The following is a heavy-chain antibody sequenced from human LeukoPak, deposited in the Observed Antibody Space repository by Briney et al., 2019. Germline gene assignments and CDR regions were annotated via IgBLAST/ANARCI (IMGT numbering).Heavy chain of an antibody. V-gene: IGHV3-21*01. CDR1: GLTFSSYN. CDR3: AKDFTGARDY. Sequence: PGGSLRLSCAASGLTFSSYNMNWVRQAPGKGLEWVSSISRSSTYISYADSVKGRFTISRDNAKNSLYLQMNSLRAEDTAIYYCAKDFTGARDYWGQGILVTVSS. CDR2: ISRSSTYI. J-gene: IGHJ4*02. D-gene: IGHD7-27*01.